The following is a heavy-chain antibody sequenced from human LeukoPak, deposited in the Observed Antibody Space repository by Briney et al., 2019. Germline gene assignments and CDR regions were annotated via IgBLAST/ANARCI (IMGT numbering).Heavy chain of an antibody. CDR3: ARDLSRYYYDSSAYYFDY. Sequence: PGGSLRLSCAASGFTFSSYSMNWVRQAPGKGLEWVSSISSSSSYIYYADSVKGRFTISRDNAKNSLYLQMNSLRAEDTAVYYCARDLSRYYYDSSAYYFDYWGQGTLVTVSS. D-gene: IGHD3-22*01. J-gene: IGHJ4*02. CDR2: ISSSSSYI. CDR1: GFTFSSYS. V-gene: IGHV3-21*01.